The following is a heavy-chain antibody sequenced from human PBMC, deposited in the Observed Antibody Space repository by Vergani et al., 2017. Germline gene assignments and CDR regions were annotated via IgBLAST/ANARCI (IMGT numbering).Heavy chain of an antibody. CDR1: GGTFSSYA. D-gene: IGHD3-10*01. Sequence: QVQLVQSGAEVKKPGSSVKVSCKASGGTFSSYAISWVRQAPGQGLEWMGRIIPILGIANYAQKFQGRVTITADKSTSTAYMELSSLRSEDTAVYYCARGVNYYGSVSYFAQAYYFDYWGQGTLVTVSS. CDR3: ARGVNYYGSVSYFAQAYYFDY. V-gene: IGHV1-69*04. J-gene: IGHJ4*02. CDR2: IIPILGIA.